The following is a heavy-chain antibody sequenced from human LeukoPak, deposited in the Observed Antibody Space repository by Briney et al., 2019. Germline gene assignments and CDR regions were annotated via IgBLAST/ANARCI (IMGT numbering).Heavy chain of an antibody. J-gene: IGHJ3*02. Sequence: ASVKVSCKASGYTFTSYYMHWVRQAPGQGLEWMGIINPSGGSTSYAQKFQGRVTMTRDTSTSTVYMELSSLRSEDTAVYYCARVYYYDSSGYYYLRAFDIWGQGTMVTVSS. V-gene: IGHV1-46*01. D-gene: IGHD3-22*01. CDR3: ARVYYYDSSGYYYLRAFDI. CDR1: GYTFTSYY. CDR2: INPSGGST.